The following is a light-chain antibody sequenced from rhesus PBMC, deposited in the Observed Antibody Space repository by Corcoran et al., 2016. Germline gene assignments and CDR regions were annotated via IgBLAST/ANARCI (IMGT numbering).Light chain of an antibody. V-gene: IGKV1-19*01. CDR3: LQDYTTPWT. J-gene: IGKJ1*01. Sequence: DIQMTQSPSSLSASVGDKVTITCHASQDISNWLAWYQQKPGKAPKPLIYYASSLQSGVPSRFSGRGSGTDYTLTISRLQPEDVATYYCLQDYTTPWTFGQGTKVEIK. CDR1: QDISNW. CDR2: YAS.